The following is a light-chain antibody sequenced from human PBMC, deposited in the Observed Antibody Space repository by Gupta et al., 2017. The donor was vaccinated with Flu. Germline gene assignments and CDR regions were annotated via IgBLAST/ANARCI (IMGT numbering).Light chain of an antibody. J-gene: IGLJ3*02. CDR3: QSYDSSLSASGV. Sequence: QSVLTQPPSVSGAPGQGVTISCTGSSSNIGAGYGVHWYQQLPGTAPKLLIYGNNNRPSGVPDRFSGSKSGTSASLAITGLQAEDEADYYCQSYDSSLSASGVFGGGTKLTVL. CDR2: GNN. V-gene: IGLV1-40*01. CDR1: SSNIGAGYG.